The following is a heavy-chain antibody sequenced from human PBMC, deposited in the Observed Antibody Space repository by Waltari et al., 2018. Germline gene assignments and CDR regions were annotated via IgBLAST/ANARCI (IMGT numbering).Heavy chain of an antibody. D-gene: IGHD2-21*02. Sequence: QVQLVESGGGVVQPGRSLRLSCEASGFIYSSHAMHWVCQAPGIGLEWVAVISYDGGNTYYSDSVKGRFTISRDNSKNSLYLQMNSLRAEDTAVYFCARDWGRICGVDCKCPDYWGQGTLVTVSS. CDR1: GFIYSSHA. V-gene: IGHV3-30-3*01. CDR3: ARDWGRICGVDCKCPDY. J-gene: IGHJ4*02. CDR2: ISYDGGNT.